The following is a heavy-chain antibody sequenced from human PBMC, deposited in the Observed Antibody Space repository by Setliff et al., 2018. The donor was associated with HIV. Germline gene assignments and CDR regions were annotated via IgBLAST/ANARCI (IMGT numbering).Heavy chain of an antibody. CDR3: VRRYIAWFETTGHFDY. CDR2: VSSRGDT. CDR1: DSGTYY. Sequence: SETLSLTCTVSDSGTYYWSWIRQPAGKGLEWIGRVSSRGDTNYNPSLKSRVTMSVDTSKNQFSLNLSSVTAADTAVYYCVRRYIAWFETTGHFDYWGQGALVTVSS. D-gene: IGHD3-10*01. V-gene: IGHV4-4*07. J-gene: IGHJ4*02.